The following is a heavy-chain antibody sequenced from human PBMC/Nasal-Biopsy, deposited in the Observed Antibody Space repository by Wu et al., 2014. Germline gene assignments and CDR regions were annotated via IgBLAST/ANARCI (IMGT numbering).Heavy chain of an antibody. CDR3: ARGRGDFDI. D-gene: IGHD7-27*01. J-gene: IGHJ3*02. CDR1: GGSFSGYY. CDR2: INHSGST. V-gene: IGHV4-34*01. Sequence: TLSLTCAVYGGSFSGYYWSWIRQPPGKGLEWIGEINHSGSTNYNPSLKSRVTISVDTSKNQFSLKLSSVTAADTTVYYCARGRGDFDIWGQGTMVTVSS.